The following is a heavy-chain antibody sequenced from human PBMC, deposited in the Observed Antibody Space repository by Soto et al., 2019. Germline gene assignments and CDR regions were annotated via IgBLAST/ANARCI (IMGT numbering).Heavy chain of an antibody. CDR1: GGSISSGGYY. CDR3: ARDGEYCSGGSCPLGAFDI. J-gene: IGHJ3*02. Sequence: QVQLQESGPGLVKPSQTLSLTCTVSGGSISSGGYYWSWIRQHPGKGLEWIGYVYYSGSTYYNPSLKSRVSISVDTSKNQFCLKLSAVTAADTAVYYCARDGEYCSGGSCPLGAFDIWGQGTMVTVSS. D-gene: IGHD2-15*01. CDR2: VYYSGST. V-gene: IGHV4-31*03.